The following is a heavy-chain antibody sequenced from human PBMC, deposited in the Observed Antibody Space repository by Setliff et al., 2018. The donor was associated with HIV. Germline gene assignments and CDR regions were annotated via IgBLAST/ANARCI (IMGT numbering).Heavy chain of an antibody. CDR2: IFPGDSDI. D-gene: IGHD3-22*01. J-gene: IGHJ3*02. Sequence: PGESLKISCKASGYSFSSYWIGWVRQMPGKGLEWMGIIFPGDSDIKYNPSFQGQVTISVDKSITTAYLQWSGLKASDTAIYYCAKKGGDQWLFGSYAFDIWGQGTMVTVSS. CDR1: GYSFSSYW. CDR3: AKKGGDQWLFGSYAFDI. V-gene: IGHV5-51*01.